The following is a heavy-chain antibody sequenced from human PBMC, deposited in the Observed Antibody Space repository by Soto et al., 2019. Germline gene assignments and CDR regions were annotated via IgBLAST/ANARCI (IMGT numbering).Heavy chain of an antibody. D-gene: IGHD3-16*01. J-gene: IGHJ4*02. V-gene: IGHV4-30-2*01. CDR1: GASISSGDYA. CDR2: IYNSGGS. Sequence: TSETLSLTCVVSGASISSGDYAWNWVRQPPGKGLEWLGYIYNSGGSYYNPSLKSRVSISLDRSKNHFSLRLDSVTAADTALYFCARGDKNNDYYFDHWGQGTLVTVSS. CDR3: ARGDKNNDYYFDH.